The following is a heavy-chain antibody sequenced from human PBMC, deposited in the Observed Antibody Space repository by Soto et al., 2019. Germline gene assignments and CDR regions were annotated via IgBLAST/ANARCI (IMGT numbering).Heavy chain of an antibody. J-gene: IGHJ6*03. Sequence: QVQLQESGPGLVKPSETLSLTCTVSGGSISSYYWSWIRQPPGNGLEWIGYIFYSGTTNYYTSLKGRVTISVDTSQRPFSLQLSSVTAEDTAVYDCARHDTSFRFRFTDDYYAYMDVWGKGTTVTVS. CDR1: GGSISSYY. CDR3: ARHDTSFRFRFTDDYYAYMDV. CDR2: IFYSGTT. D-gene: IGHD3-3*01. V-gene: IGHV4-59*08.